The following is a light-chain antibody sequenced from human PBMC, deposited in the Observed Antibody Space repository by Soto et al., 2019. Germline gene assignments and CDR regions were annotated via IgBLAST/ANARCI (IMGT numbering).Light chain of an antibody. CDR1: SGHSSYA. V-gene: IGLV4-69*01. J-gene: IGLJ2*01. CDR2: LKSDGSH. Sequence: QAVVTQSPSASASLGASVKLTCTLSSGHSSYAIAWHQQQPEKGPRYLMKLKSDGSHSKGDGIPDRFSGSSSGAERYLTISSLQSEDEADYYCQTGGTGVIFGGGTKLTVL. CDR3: QTGGTGVI.